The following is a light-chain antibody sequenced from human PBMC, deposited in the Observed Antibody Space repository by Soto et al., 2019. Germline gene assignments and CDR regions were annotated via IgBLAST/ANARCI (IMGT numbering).Light chain of an antibody. CDR3: QQRSNSPLT. CDR1: QSVSSY. V-gene: IGKV3-11*01. Sequence: EIVVTQAPATLSLSPGERATLSCRASQSVSSYLAWYQQKPGQAPRLLIYDASNRATGIPARFSGGESGTDFTLTISSLEHEDFAVYYFQQRSNSPLTFGGGTKLEIK. CDR2: DAS. J-gene: IGKJ4*01.